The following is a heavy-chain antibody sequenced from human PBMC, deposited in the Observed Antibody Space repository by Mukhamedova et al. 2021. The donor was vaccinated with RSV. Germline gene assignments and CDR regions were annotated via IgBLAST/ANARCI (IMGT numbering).Heavy chain of an antibody. CDR3: ARGRGWFDS. V-gene: IGHV4-4*07. D-gene: IGHD3-10*01. Sequence: GLEWIGHIYTGGTTNYNPSLKGRVAMSVDTSKSQFSLRLSSVTAADTAVYYCARGRGWFDSCGQGTLVTVSS. CDR2: IYTGGTT. J-gene: IGHJ5*01.